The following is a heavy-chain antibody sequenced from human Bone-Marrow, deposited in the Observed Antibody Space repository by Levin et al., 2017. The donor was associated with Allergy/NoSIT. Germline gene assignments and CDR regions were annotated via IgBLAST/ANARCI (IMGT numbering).Heavy chain of an antibody. D-gene: IGHD3-3*01. CDR3: ARDPPDDWSGHYNWFDP. CDR2: VSHDGNTQ. V-gene: IGHV3-30*03. CDR1: GFSFSNYG. Sequence: RGESLKISCVASGFSFSNYGMHWVRQAPGKGLQWVAVVSHDGNTQNYADSVKGRFAISRDQSKNTIYLQMNSLRTEDTAVYYCARDPPDDWSGHYNWFDPWGQGTLVTVSS. J-gene: IGHJ5*02.